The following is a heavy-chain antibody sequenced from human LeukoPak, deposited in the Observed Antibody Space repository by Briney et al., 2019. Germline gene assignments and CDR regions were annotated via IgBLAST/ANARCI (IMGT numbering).Heavy chain of an antibody. CDR2: ISYDGSNR. D-gene: IGHD2-2*01. Sequence: PGGSLRLSCAAPGFTFSSYAMHWVRQAPGKGLEWVAVISYDGSNRYYADSVKGRFTISRDNSKNTLYLQMNSLRAEDTAVYYCARGGHHIVVVPAAMGSWFDPWGQGTLVTVSS. J-gene: IGHJ5*02. CDR3: ARGGHHIVVVPAAMGSWFDP. CDR1: GFTFSSYA. V-gene: IGHV3-30-3*01.